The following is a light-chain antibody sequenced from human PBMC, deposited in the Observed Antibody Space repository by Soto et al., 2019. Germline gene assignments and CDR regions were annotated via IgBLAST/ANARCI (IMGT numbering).Light chain of an antibody. V-gene: IGLV2-14*03. CDR3: TSWTTSTTMI. CDR1: SSDIGAYNY. CDR2: DVN. J-gene: IGLJ2*01. Sequence: QSVLTQPASVSGSPGQSITISRTGTSSDIGAYNYVSWYQQHPGKAPKLMIYDVNIRPSGVSNRFSGSKSGNTASLTISGLQAEDEADYYCTSWTTSTTMIFGGGTKLTVL.